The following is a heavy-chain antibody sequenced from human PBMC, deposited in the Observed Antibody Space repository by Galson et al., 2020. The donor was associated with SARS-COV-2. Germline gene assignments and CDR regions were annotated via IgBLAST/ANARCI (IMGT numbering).Heavy chain of an antibody. CDR3: ARMGGSYGYDAFDI. J-gene: IGHJ3*02. D-gene: IGHD1-26*01. CDR2: TDWDDDK. Sequence: SGPTLVNPTPTLTLTCTFSGFSLTTSGMRVSWIRQTPGKALEWLARTDWDDDKFYSTSLKTRLTISKDTSRNQVVLTMTNMDPMDTGTYYCARMGGSYGYDAFDIWGRGTMVTVSS. V-gene: IGHV2-70*04. CDR1: GFSLTTSGMR.